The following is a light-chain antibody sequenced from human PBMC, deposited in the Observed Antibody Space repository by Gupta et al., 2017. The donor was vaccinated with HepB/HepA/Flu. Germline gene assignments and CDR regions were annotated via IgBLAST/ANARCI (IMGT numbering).Light chain of an antibody. J-gene: IGKJ2*02. CDR2: EAP. V-gene: IGKV3-15*01. Sequence: LVMTQSPATLSLSPGERVTLSCRASQSVDSMLAWYQQKPGQAPRLLIHEAPTRVAGIPARFSGSGAETEFTLTISSLQSEDFAIYYCQQYNNVPRTFGQGTKLEIK. CDR1: QSVDSM. CDR3: QQYNNVPRT.